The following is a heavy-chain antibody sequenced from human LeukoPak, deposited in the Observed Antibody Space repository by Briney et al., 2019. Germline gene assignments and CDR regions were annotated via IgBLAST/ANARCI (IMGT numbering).Heavy chain of an antibody. V-gene: IGHV1-69*13. J-gene: IGHJ1*01. CDR1: GYTFTSYG. D-gene: IGHD4-17*01. Sequence: SVTVSCKAAGYTFTSYGISWVRQAPGQGLEWMGGIIPIFGTANYAQKFQGRVTITADESTSTAYMELSSLRSEDTAVYYCARAAGHYGDYGSEYFQHWGQGTLVTVSS. CDR3: ARAAGHYGDYGSEYFQH. CDR2: IIPIFGTA.